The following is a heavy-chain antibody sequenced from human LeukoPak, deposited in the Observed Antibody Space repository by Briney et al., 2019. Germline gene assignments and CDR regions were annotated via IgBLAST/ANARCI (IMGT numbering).Heavy chain of an antibody. CDR3: AKEIWPTVTTPGHTHFDY. V-gene: IGHV3-53*05. CDR1: GFTVSSNY. J-gene: IGHJ4*02. Sequence: GGSLRLSCAASGFTVSSNYMSWVRQAPGKGLEWVSIIYSGGSTFYADSVKGRFTISRDNSKNTLCLQMNSLRAEDTAVYYCAKEIWPTVTTPGHTHFDYWGQGTLVTVSS. CDR2: IYSGGST. D-gene: IGHD4-17*01.